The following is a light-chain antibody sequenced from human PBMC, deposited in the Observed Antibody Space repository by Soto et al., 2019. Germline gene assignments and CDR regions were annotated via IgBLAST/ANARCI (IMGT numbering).Light chain of an antibody. CDR3: MQALQTPWT. CDR2: LDS. CDR1: QSLLHSNGYNY. Sequence: DLVMTQSPLSLPVTPGEPASISCRSSQSLLHSNGYNYLDWYLPKPGQSPQLLIYLDSNRASGVPDRFSGSASGTDFTLVISRVEAEDVGIYYCMQALQTPWTFGQGTKVEI. J-gene: IGKJ1*01. V-gene: IGKV2-28*01.